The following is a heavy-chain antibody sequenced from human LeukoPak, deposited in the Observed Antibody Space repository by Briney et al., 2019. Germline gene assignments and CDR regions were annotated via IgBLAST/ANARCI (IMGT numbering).Heavy chain of an antibody. CDR2: INPSGGST. D-gene: IGHD6-19*01. J-gene: IGHJ2*01. Sequence: GASVKVSCKASGYTFTSYYMHWVRQAPGQGLEWMGIINPSGGSTSYAQKFQGRVTMTRDMSTSTVYMELSSLRSEDTAVYYCARDRGSSGWYWYFDLWGRGTLVTVSS. CDR1: GYTFTSYY. CDR3: ARDRGSSGWYWYFDL. V-gene: IGHV1-46*01.